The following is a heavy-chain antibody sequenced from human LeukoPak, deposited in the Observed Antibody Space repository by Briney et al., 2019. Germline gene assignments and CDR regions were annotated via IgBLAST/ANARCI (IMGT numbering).Heavy chain of an antibody. CDR2: MSPNSGDT. D-gene: IGHD7-27*01. V-gene: IGHV1-8*01. J-gene: IGHJ4*02. Sequence: WASVKVSCKASGYTFTSYDFNWVRQATGQRPEWMGWMSPNSGDTGYAQKFQDRVTMTRNTPISTAYMELSSLRSDDTAVYYCARGPPNWGYDYWGPGTLVTVSS. CDR3: ARGPPNWGYDY. CDR1: GYTFTSYD.